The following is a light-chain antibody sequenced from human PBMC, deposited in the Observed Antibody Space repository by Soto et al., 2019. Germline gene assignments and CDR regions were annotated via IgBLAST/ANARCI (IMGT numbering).Light chain of an antibody. CDR1: QDINIY. CDR3: EQYGNLPLS. CDR2: DAS. J-gene: IGKJ4*01. V-gene: IGKV1-33*01. Sequence: DIQMTQSPSSLSAFVGDRVTITCQASQDINIYLNWYQQKPGKATKLLIYDASNLATGVPSKFSGRESETDFTFTINSLQPEDIATYFCEQYGNLPLSFGGGTKVEIK.